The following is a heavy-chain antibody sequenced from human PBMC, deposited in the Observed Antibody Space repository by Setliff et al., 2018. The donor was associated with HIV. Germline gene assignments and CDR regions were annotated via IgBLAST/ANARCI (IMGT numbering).Heavy chain of an antibody. CDR1: GYTFTNYW. CDR2: IHPGDSDA. Sequence: PGESLKISCKGSGYTFTNYWIAWVRQMPGKGLEWMGIIHPGDSDARYSPSFLGQVTISADKSISTAYLQWSSLKASDTATYYCARVGQQLATYYFDYWGQGTLVTVSS. V-gene: IGHV5-51*01. D-gene: IGHD6-13*01. J-gene: IGHJ4*02. CDR3: ARVGQQLATYYFDY.